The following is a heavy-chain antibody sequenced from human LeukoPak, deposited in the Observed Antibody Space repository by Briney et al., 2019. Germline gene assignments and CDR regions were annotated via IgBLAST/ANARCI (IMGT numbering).Heavy chain of an antibody. CDR1: GYTFSGYY. CDR2: INPNSGGT. J-gene: IGHJ4*02. CDR3: ARESIGGYGFDY. D-gene: IGHD6-25*01. V-gene: IGHV1-2*02. Sequence: ASVKVSCKASGYTFSGYYMHWVRQAPGQGLEWMGWINPNSGGTYYAQKFQGRVTMTRDTSISTAYMELSRLRSDDTAVYYCARESIGGYGFDYWGQGTPVTVAS.